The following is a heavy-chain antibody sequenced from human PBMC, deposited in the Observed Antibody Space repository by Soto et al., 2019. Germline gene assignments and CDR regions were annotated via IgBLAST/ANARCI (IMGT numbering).Heavy chain of an antibody. J-gene: IGHJ5*02. CDR1: GGSISSGDYY. V-gene: IGHV4-30-4*01. CDR2: IYYSGST. Sequence: SETLSLTCTVSGGSISSGDYYWSWIRQPPGKGLEWIGYIYYSGSTYYNPSLKSRVTISVDTSKNQFSPKLSSVTAADTAVYYCARGAVTTYYNWFDPWGQGTLVTVSS. CDR3: ARGAVTTYYNWFDP. D-gene: IGHD4-17*01.